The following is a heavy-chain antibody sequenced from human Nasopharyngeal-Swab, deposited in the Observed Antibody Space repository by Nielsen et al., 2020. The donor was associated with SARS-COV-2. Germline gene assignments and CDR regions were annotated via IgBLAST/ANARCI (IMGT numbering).Heavy chain of an antibody. J-gene: IGHJ6*02. D-gene: IGHD2-21*01. CDR3: AIHYGGGLPYGMDV. CDR2: IYYSGNT. Sequence: SETLSLTCTVSGVSLSSSSYFWGWIRQPPGKGLEWIGSIYYSGNTYCNPSLKSRVTISVDTSNNQFSLKLSSVTAADTAVYYCAIHYGGGLPYGMDVWGQGTTVTVSS. CDR1: GVSLSSSSYF. V-gene: IGHV4-39*01.